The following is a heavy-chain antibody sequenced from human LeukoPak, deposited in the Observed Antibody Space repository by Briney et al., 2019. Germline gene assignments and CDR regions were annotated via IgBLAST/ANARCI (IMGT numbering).Heavy chain of an antibody. CDR2: IYHSGST. V-gene: IGHV4-30-2*01. D-gene: IGHD6-6*01. CDR1: GGSISSGGYS. CDR3: AREGYSSSFDY. J-gene: IGHJ4*02. Sequence: SQTLSLACAVSGGSISSGGYSWSWIRQPPGKGLEWIGYIYHSGSTYYNPSLKSRVTISVDRSKNQFSLKLSSVTAADTAVYYCAREGYSSSFDYWGQGTLVTVSS.